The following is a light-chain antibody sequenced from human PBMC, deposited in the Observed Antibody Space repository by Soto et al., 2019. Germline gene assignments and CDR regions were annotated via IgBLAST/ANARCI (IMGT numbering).Light chain of an antibody. Sequence: EIVLTQSPGTLSLSPGERATLSCRASQSVSNNYLGWYQQKPGQAPRLLIYGASSRATGIPDRFSGSGSGTDFTLTISRLEPEDFAVYYCQQYGSSPQTFGQGTKVEIK. CDR3: QQYGSSPQT. CDR2: GAS. V-gene: IGKV3-20*01. CDR1: QSVSNNY. J-gene: IGKJ1*01.